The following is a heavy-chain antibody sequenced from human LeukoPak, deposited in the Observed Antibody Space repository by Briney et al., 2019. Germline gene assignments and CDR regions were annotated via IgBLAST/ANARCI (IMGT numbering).Heavy chain of an antibody. V-gene: IGHV1-2*02. Sequence: ASVKVSCKASGYTFTGYYMHWVRQAPGQGLEWMGWINPNSGDTNYAQKFQGRVTMTRDTSISTAYMELSRLRSDDTAVYYCARDERYDSSGYPFNYWGQGTLVTVSS. CDR2: INPNSGDT. CDR1: GYTFTGYY. CDR3: ARDERYDSSGYPFNY. D-gene: IGHD3-22*01. J-gene: IGHJ4*02.